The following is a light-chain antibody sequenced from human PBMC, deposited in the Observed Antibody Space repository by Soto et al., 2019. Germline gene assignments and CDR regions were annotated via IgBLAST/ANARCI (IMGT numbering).Light chain of an antibody. CDR2: ANR. CDR3: QAYDSSLSGDV. CDR1: SSNIGAGYD. J-gene: IGLJ1*01. Sequence: QSVLPQPPSVSGAPGPRVTISCTGSSSNIGAGYDVHWYQQLPGTAPKLLIFANRNRPSGVPDRFSGSKSGTSASLAVTGLQAEDEADYYCQAYDSSLSGDVVGNGTKLTVL. V-gene: IGLV1-40*01.